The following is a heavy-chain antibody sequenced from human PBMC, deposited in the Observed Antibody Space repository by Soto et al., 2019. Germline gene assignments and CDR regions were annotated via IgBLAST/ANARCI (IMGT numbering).Heavy chain of an antibody. CDR3: ARSRVTYYYDRSAFDI. Sequence: QVQLVQSGAEVKKPGSSVKVSCKASGGTFSSYAISWVRQAPGQGLEWMGGIIPIFGTANYAQKFQGRVTNTADESTSTAYMELSSLRSEDTAVYYCARSRVTYYYDRSAFDIWGQGTMVTVSS. D-gene: IGHD3-22*01. V-gene: IGHV1-69*01. J-gene: IGHJ3*02. CDR2: IIPIFGTA. CDR1: GGTFSSYA.